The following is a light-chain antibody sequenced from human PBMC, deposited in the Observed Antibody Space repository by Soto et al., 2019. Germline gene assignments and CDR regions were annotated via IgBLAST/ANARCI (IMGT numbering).Light chain of an antibody. V-gene: IGLV1-44*01. CDR2: SNN. CDR1: SSNIGTKT. Sequence: QSVLTQPPSASGTPGQRVTISCSGSSSNIGTKTVNWYQQLPGTAPKLLIYSNNQRPSGVPDRFSVSKSGTSASLAISGLQSEDEADYYCAAWYDSLNGYVFGTGTKLTVL. CDR3: AAWYDSLNGYV. J-gene: IGLJ1*01.